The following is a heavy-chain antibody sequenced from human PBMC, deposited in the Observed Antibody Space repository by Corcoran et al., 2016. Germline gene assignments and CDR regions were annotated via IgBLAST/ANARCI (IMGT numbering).Heavy chain of an antibody. CDR1: GGSFSGYY. CDR3: ARANIVVVPAAESDFDY. CDR2: INHSGST. J-gene: IGHJ4*02. D-gene: IGHD2-2*01. Sequence: QVQLQQWGAGLLKPSETLSLTCAVYGGSFSGYYWSWIRQPPGKGLEWIGEINHSGSTNYNPSLKSRVTISVDTSKNQFSLKLSSVTAADTAVYYCARANIVVVPAAESDFDYWGQGTLVTVSS. V-gene: IGHV4-34*01.